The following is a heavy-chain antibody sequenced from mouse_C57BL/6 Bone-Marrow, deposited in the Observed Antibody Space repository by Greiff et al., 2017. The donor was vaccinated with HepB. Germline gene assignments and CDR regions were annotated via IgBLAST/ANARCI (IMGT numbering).Heavy chain of an antibody. CDR1: GYTFTSYW. J-gene: IGHJ2*01. D-gene: IGHD1-1*01. V-gene: IGHV1-53*01. CDR3: ARSHTTVVATRDY. Sequence: QVQLQQPGTELVKPGASVKLSCKASGYTFTSYWMHWVKQRPRQGLEWIGNINPSNGGTNYNEKFKSKATLTVDKSSSTAYMQLSSLTSEDSAVYYCARSHTTVVATRDYWGQGTTLTVSS. CDR2: INPSNGGT.